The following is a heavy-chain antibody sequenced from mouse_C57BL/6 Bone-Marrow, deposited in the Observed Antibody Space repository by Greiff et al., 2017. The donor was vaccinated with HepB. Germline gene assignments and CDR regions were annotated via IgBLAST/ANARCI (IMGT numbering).Heavy chain of an antibody. CDR1: GYTFTSYW. D-gene: IGHD5-2*01. CDR2: IDPEDGYT. V-gene: IGHV1-50*01. CDR3: AGFNEYGLDY. Sequence: VQLQQSGAELVRPGASVKLSCKASGYTFTSYWMQWVKQRPGQGLEWIGGIDPEDGYTNYNQKFKGKATLTADTSSSTAYMQLSSLTSEGSAVYICAGFNEYGLDYWGQGTPVTVSS. J-gene: IGHJ4*01.